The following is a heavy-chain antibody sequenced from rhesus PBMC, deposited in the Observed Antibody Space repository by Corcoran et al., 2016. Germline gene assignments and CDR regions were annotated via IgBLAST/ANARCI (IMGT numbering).Heavy chain of an antibody. D-gene: IGHD6-31*01. V-gene: IGHV4S10*01. J-gene: IGHJ4*01. CDR2: IYGRSPRA. Sequence: QVQLQESGPGVVKPSETLFLTRAASGGSISDSYRWSWIRQPPGKGLEWIGYIYGRSPRATYHPSLKRQVTVSKEPSKNQFSLKLRSVTAADTAVYYCAGDRTRGGSGWVSFDYWGQGVLVTVSS. CDR3: AGDRTRGGSGWVSFDY. CDR1: GGSISDSYR.